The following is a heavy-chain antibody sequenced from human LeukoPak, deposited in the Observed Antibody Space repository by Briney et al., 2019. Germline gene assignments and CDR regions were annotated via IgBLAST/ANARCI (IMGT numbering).Heavy chain of an antibody. V-gene: IGHV1-69*05. D-gene: IGHD2-2*01. CDR1: GGTFSSYA. CDR3: GCSGTREVCDY. CDR2: IIPIFGTA. Sequence: GSSVKVSCKASGGTFSSYAISWVRQAPGQGLEWMGGIIPIFGTANYAQKFQGRVTITTDESTSTAYMELSSLRSEDTAVYYCGCSGTREVCDYWGQGTLVTVSS. J-gene: IGHJ4*02.